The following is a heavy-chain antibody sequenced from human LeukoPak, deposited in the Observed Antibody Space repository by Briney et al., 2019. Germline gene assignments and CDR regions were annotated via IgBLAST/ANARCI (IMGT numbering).Heavy chain of an antibody. V-gene: IGHV4-59*01. CDR3: ARGVGPRDDYVWGSYRASRGFEWMGFDY. CDR1: GGSISSYY. D-gene: IGHD3-16*02. J-gene: IGHJ4*02. CDR2: IYYSGST. Sequence: PSETLSLTCTVSGGSISSYYWSWIRQPPGKGLEWIGYIYYSGSTNYNPSLKSRVTISVDTSKNQFSLKLSSVTAADTAVYYCARGVGPRDDYVWGSYRASRGFEWMGFDYWGQGTLVTVSS.